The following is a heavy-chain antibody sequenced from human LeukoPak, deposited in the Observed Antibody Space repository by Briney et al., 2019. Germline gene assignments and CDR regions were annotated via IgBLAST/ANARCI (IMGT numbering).Heavy chain of an antibody. Sequence: GESLKISCKASGYSLTTYWIAWVRQMPGKGLEWMGSIYPGDSDTKYSPSFQGQVTISADKSITTAYLQWSSLKASDTAIYYCAVNYGSSCYFYDYWGQGIVVTVSS. CDR2: IYPGDSDT. V-gene: IGHV5-51*01. CDR1: GYSLTTYW. J-gene: IGHJ4*02. D-gene: IGHD3-22*01. CDR3: AVNYGSSCYFYDY.